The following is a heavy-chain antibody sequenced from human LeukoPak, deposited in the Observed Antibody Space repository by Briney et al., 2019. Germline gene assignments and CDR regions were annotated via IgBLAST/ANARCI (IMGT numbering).Heavy chain of an antibody. CDR3: AGDVNYYYDGSAY. Sequence: GGSLRLSCAASGFTFSTFWMTWVRQGPGKGLECVANIKQDGSEEYYLDSVQGRFTISGDNAKNSLYLQMNSLRAEDTGVYYCAGDVNYYYDGSAYWGQGTLVTVSS. V-gene: IGHV3-7*03. CDR2: IKQDGSEE. CDR1: GFTFSTFW. D-gene: IGHD3-22*01. J-gene: IGHJ4*02.